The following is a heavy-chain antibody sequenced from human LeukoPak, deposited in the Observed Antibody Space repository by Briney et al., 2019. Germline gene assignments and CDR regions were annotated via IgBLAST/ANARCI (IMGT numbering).Heavy chain of an antibody. CDR2: IYYSGST. CDR1: GGSIRSSSYY. J-gene: IGHJ4*02. Sequence: PSETQSLTCTVSGGSIRSSSYYWGGIRQPPGKGLEWIGSIYYSGSTYYNPSLKSRVTISVDTSKNQVSLRLSSVTAADTAVYYCASGHYDSSGYYYPFDYWGQGNLVTVSS. CDR3: ASGHYDSSGYYYPFDY. D-gene: IGHD3-22*01. V-gene: IGHV4-39*01.